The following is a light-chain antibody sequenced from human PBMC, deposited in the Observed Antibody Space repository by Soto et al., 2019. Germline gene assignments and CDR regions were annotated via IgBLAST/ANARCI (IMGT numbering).Light chain of an antibody. CDR3: QSYDSSLSGVV. CDR1: SSNIGAGYD. V-gene: IGLV1-40*01. Sequence: QSVLTQPPSVSGAPGQRVTISCTGISSNIGAGYDVHWYQQFPGTAPRLLIYANSNRPSGVPDRFSGSKSGTSASLAITGLQAEDEADYYCQSYDSSLSGVVFGGGTKLTVL. CDR2: ANS. J-gene: IGLJ3*02.